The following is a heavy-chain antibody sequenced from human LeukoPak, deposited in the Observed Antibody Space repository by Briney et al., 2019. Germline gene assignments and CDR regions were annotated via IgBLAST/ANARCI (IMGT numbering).Heavy chain of an antibody. CDR2: ISSSSSYI. CDR1: GFTFSDYY. CDR3: ARERLGELSYHDY. D-gene: IGHD3-16*02. V-gene: IGHV3-11*05. Sequence: VGSLGLSCAASGFTFSDYYMSWIRQAPGKGLEWVSYISSSSSYINYADSVKGRFTISRDNAKNSLYLQMNSLRADDTAVYYCARERLGELSYHDYWGQGTLVTVSS. J-gene: IGHJ4*02.